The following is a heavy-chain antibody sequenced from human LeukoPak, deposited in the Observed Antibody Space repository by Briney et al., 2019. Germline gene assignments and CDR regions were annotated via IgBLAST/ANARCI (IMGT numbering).Heavy chain of an antibody. CDR1: GYTFTGYY. CDR2: INPNSGGT. D-gene: IGHD6-19*01. J-gene: IGHJ4*02. Sequence: ASVKVSCKASGYTFTGYYMHWVRQAPGQGLEWMGWINPNSGGTNYAQKFQGRVTMTRDTSISTAYMELNRLRSDDTAVYYCASSIAVAGTGFDYWGQGTLVTISS. CDR3: ASSIAVAGTGFDY. V-gene: IGHV1-2*02.